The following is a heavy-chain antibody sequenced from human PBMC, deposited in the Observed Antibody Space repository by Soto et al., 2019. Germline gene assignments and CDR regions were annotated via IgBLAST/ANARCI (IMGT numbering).Heavy chain of an antibody. CDR1: GGSISSYY. CDR3: ARSPPYGSGSYYPYGYGMDV. J-gene: IGHJ6*02. D-gene: IGHD3-10*01. Sequence: SAPLSLPCTVSGGSISSYYWSWIRQPPGKGLEWIGYIYYSGSTNYNPSLKSRVTISVDTSKNQFSLKLSSVTAADTAVYYCARSPPYGSGSYYPYGYGMDVWGQGTTVTVSS. CDR2: IYYSGST. V-gene: IGHV4-59*01.